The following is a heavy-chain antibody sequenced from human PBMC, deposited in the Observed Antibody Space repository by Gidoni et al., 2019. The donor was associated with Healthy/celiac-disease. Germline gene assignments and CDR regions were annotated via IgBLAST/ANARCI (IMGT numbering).Heavy chain of an antibody. CDR1: GFTFTSSA. J-gene: IGHJ6*03. CDR2: IVVGSGNT. Sequence: QMQLVQSGPEVKKPGTSVKVSCKASGFTFTSSAVQWVRQARGQRLEWIGWIVVGSGNTNYAQKFQERVTITRDMSTSTAYMELSSLRSEDTAVYYCAAGMIPRRVYMDVWGKGTTVTVSS. D-gene: IGHD3-22*01. V-gene: IGHV1-58*01. CDR3: AAGMIPRRVYMDV.